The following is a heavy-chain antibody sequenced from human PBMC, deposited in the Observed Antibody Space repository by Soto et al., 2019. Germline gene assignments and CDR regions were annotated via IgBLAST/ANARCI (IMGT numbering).Heavy chain of an antibody. CDR2: IYYSGST. V-gene: IGHV4-39*01. D-gene: IGHD6-13*01. J-gene: IGHJ6*02. CDR3: ASQQLVHYYYGMDV. CDR1: GGSISSSSYY. Sequence: QLQLQESGPGLVKPSETLSLTCTVSGGSISSSSYYWGWIRQPPGKGLEWIGSIYYSGSTYYNPSLKSRVTISVDTSKKQLSLKLSSVTAADTAVYYCASQQLVHYYYGMDVWGQGTTVTVSS.